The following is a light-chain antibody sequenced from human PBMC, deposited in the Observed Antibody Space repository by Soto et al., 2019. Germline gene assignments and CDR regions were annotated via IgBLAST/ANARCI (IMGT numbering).Light chain of an antibody. Sequence: EIVMTQSPATLSVSPGERATLSCRASQSVSVNLAWYQQKPGQAPRLLIYDVSNRATGIPARFSGSGSVTEFTLTISSLQSEDFAVYYCQQYNNWPITFGQGTRLEIK. CDR3: QQYNNWPIT. CDR1: QSVSVN. V-gene: IGKV3D-15*01. J-gene: IGKJ5*01. CDR2: DVS.